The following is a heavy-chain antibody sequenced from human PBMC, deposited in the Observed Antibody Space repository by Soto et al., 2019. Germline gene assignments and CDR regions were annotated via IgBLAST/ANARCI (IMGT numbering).Heavy chain of an antibody. CDR3: ARLDYYDSSGYYYASQFTPFVFDY. CDR2: IYYSGST. D-gene: IGHD3-22*01. CDR1: GGSISSSSYY. J-gene: IGHJ4*02. V-gene: IGHV4-39*01. Sequence: SETLSLTCTVSGGSISSSSYYWGWIRQPPGKGLEWIGSIYYSGSTYYNPSLKSRVTISVDTSKNQFSLKLSSVTAADTAVYYCARLDYYDSSGYYYASQFTPFVFDYWGQGTLVTVSS.